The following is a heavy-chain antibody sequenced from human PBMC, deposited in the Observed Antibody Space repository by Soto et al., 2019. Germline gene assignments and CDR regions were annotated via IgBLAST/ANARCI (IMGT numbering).Heavy chain of an antibody. J-gene: IGHJ4*02. D-gene: IGHD5-12*01. Sequence: GESLKISCNGSAYSFTNYWIGWVRQMPGKGLEWMGSIYPGDSDIKYSPSFQGQVTISADKSINTAYLQWSSLKASDSAIYYCARPASGHYYEGFDYWGQGTLVTVSS. CDR2: IYPGDSDI. V-gene: IGHV5-51*01. CDR1: AYSFTNYW. CDR3: ARPASGHYYEGFDY.